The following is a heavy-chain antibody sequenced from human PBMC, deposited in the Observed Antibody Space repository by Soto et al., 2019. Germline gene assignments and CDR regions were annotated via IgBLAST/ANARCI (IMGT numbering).Heavy chain of an antibody. CDR1: GGTFSSYA. J-gene: IGHJ4*02. D-gene: IGHD6-19*01. Sequence: QVQLVQSGAEVKKPGSSVKVSCKASGGTFSSYAISWVRQAPGQGLEWMGGISAYNGNTNYAQKLQGRVTMTTDTSTSTAYMELRSLRSDDTAVYYCARAGYSSGRHLPRYWGQGTLVTVSS. CDR3: ARAGYSSGRHLPRY. CDR2: ISAYNGNT. V-gene: IGHV1-18*01.